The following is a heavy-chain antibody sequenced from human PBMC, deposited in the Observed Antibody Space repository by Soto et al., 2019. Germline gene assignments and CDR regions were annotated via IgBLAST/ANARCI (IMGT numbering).Heavy chain of an antibody. CDR1: GFTFSCYA. V-gene: IGHV3-30-3*01. J-gene: IGHJ6*02. Sequence: QVQLVESGGGVVQPGRSLRLSCAASGFTFSCYAMHWVRQAPGKGLEWVAVISYDGSNKYYADSVKGRFTISRDNSKNTLYLQMNSLRAEDTAVYYCARGVVPAAWDYYYGMDVWGQGTTVTVSS. D-gene: IGHD2-2*01. CDR2: ISYDGSNK. CDR3: ARGVVPAAWDYYYGMDV.